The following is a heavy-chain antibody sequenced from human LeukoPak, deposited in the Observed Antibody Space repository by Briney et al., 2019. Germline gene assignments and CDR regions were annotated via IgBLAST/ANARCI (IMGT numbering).Heavy chain of an antibody. J-gene: IGHJ3*02. CDR2: IDYSGST. Sequence: SETLSLTCTVSGGSISSYYWTWIRQPPGKGLEWIGYIDYSGSTNYNPSLKSRVTISVDTSKNQFSLKLYSVTAADTAVYFCARAYYYDSSGYDDAFDIWGQGTMVTVSS. V-gene: IGHV4-59*01. D-gene: IGHD3-22*01. CDR3: ARAYYYDSSGYDDAFDI. CDR1: GGSISSYY.